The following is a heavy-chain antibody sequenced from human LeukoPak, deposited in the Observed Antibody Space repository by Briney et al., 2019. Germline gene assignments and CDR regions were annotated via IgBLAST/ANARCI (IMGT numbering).Heavy chain of an antibody. CDR3: ARVLSAVTSTFDY. CDR1: GYSFTHHN. Sequence: GASVNVSCKASGYSFTHHNVHWVRQAPGQALEWMGWIKPNNGDTKFSQKFQDRVTLTSDTSIDTAYMEMSGLTSDDTAIYYCARVLSAVTSTFDYWGQGTLVTVSS. J-gene: IGHJ4*02. V-gene: IGHV1-2*02. D-gene: IGHD4-17*01. CDR2: IKPNNGDT.